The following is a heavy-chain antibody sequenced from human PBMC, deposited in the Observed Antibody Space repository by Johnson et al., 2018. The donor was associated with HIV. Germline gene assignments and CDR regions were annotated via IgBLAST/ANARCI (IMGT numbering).Heavy chain of an antibody. CDR2: IYTGGNT. CDR3: ARDGESQQLPLGDALDV. D-gene: IGHD6-13*01. J-gene: IGHJ3*01. CDR1: GFSVSNNY. Sequence: VQLVESGGGLVQFGGSLRLSCGASGFSVSNNYMNWVRQAPGKGLEWVSIIYTGGNTYYADSVRGRFPISRDNSKNILYLQMSSLRAEDTAMYYCARDGESQQLPLGDALDVWGQGTMVTVSS. V-gene: IGHV3-66*01.